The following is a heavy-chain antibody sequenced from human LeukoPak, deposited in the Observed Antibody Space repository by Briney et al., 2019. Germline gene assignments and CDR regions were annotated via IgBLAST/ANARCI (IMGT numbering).Heavy chain of an antibody. J-gene: IGHJ4*02. CDR2: IYPGDSDT. V-gene: IGHV5-51*01. CDR1: GYSFTSYW. D-gene: IGHD4-11*01. Sequence: GESLKVSCKGSGYSFTSYWIGWVRQMPGKGLEWMGIIYPGDSDTRYSPSFQGQVTISADKSISTAYLQWSSLKASDTAMYYCARPAVTTSFYFDYWGQGTLVTVSS. CDR3: ARPAVTTSFYFDY.